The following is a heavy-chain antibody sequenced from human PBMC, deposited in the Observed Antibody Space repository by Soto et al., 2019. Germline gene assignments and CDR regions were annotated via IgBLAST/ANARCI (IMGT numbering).Heavy chain of an antibody. CDR3: ARAPGYGDYLKGDYYYYYGMDV. J-gene: IGHJ6*02. Sequence: GGSLRLSCAASRFTFSSYAMHWVRQAPGKGLEWVAVISYDGSNKYYADSVKGRFTISRDNSKNTLYLQMNSLRAEDTAVYYCARAPGYGDYLKGDYYYYYGMDVWGQGTTVTVSS. D-gene: IGHD4-17*01. CDR2: ISYDGSNK. CDR1: RFTFSSYA. V-gene: IGHV3-30-3*01.